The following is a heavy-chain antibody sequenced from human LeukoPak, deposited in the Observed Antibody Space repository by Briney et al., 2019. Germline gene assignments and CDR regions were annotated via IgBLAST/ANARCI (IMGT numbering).Heavy chain of an antibody. V-gene: IGHV4-4*07. Sequence: SETLSLTCTASGGSISSYYWSWIRQPAGKGLEWIGRIYTSGSTNYNPSLKSRVTMSVDTSKNQFSLKLSSVPAADTAVYYCAGAPYSSTFGIWGQGTMVTVSS. CDR3: AGAPYSSTFGI. CDR2: IYTSGST. CDR1: GGSISSYY. J-gene: IGHJ3*02. D-gene: IGHD5-18*01.